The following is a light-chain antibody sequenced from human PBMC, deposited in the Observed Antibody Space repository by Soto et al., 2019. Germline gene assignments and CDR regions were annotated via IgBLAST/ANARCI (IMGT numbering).Light chain of an antibody. CDR3: QQYNNWPCT. J-gene: IGKJ4*01. Sequence: EIVMTQSPPTLSVSPGERATLSCRASQSVSSNLAWYQQKPGHAPRLLIYGASTRATGIPARFSGSGSGTDFTLTISSLQSEDFAVYYCQQYNNWPCTFGGGTKVEIK. CDR2: GAS. CDR1: QSVSSN. V-gene: IGKV3-15*01.